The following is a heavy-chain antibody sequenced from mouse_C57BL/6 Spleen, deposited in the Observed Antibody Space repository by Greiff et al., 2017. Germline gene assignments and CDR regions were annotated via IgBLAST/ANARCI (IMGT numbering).Heavy chain of an antibody. CDR2: INPSNGGT. V-gene: IGHV1-53*01. Sequence: QVHVKQPGTELVKPGASVKLSCKASGYTFTSYWMHWVKQRPGQGLEWIGNINPSNGGTNYNEKFKSKATLTVDKSSSTAYMQLSSLTSEDSAVYYCARSETTPGYFDVWGTGTTVTVSS. D-gene: IGHD1-1*01. CDR3: ARSETTPGYFDV. J-gene: IGHJ1*03. CDR1: GYTFTSYW.